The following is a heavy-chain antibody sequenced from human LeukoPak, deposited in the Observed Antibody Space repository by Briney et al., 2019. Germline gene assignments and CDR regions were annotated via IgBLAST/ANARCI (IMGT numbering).Heavy chain of an antibody. CDR1: GGSISSGSYY. Sequence: SETLSLTCTVSGGSISSGSYYWSWIRQPPGKGLEFIGSVYHGGNTYYKASLKSRVTISLDTSKNQFSLRLSSVTAADTAVYYCARSYSGSFLYWGQGSLVTVSS. V-gene: IGHV4-39*07. D-gene: IGHD1-26*01. CDR3: ARSYSGSFLY. CDR2: VYHGGNT. J-gene: IGHJ1*01.